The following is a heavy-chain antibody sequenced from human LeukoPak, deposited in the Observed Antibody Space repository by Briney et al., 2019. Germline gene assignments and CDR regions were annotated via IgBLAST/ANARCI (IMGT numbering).Heavy chain of an antibody. CDR1: GGSISSSSYY. Sequence: SETLSLTCTVSGGSISSSSYYWGWIRQPPGKGLEWIGSIYYSRSTYYNPSLKSRVTISVDTSKNQFSLKLSSVTAADTAVYYCARVFRQWLGGSYYYGMDVWGQGTTVTVSS. CDR3: ARVFRQWLGGSYYYGMDV. D-gene: IGHD6-19*01. CDR2: IYYSRST. V-gene: IGHV4-39*07. J-gene: IGHJ6*02.